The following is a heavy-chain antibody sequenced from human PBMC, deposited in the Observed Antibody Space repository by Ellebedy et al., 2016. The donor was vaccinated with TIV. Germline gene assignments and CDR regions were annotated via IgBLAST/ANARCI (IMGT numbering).Heavy chain of an antibody. CDR3: ARDIVSTGGFWDY. CDR1: GGSISNGGYY. Sequence: LRLSCTVSGGSISNGGYYRSWIRQHPGKGLEWIGYIYYSGSTYYNPSLKSRVTIAVDTSKNQFSLKLSSVTAADTAVYYCARDIVSTGGFWDYWGQGTLVTVSS. D-gene: IGHD2-8*02. CDR2: IYYSGST. V-gene: IGHV4-31*03. J-gene: IGHJ4*02.